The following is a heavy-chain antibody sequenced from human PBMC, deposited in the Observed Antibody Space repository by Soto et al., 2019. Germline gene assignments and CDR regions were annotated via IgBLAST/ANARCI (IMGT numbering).Heavy chain of an antibody. CDR1: GGTFSSYT. Sequence: QVQLVQSGAEVKKPGSSVKVSCKASGGTFSSYTISWVRQAPGQGLEWMGRIIPILGIANYAQKFQGRVTITADKSTSTAYMELSSLRSEDTAVYYCARDEEYSSGFNWYFDLWGRGTLVTVSS. CDR2: IIPILGIA. CDR3: ARDEEYSSGFNWYFDL. D-gene: IGHD6-19*01. J-gene: IGHJ2*01. V-gene: IGHV1-69*08.